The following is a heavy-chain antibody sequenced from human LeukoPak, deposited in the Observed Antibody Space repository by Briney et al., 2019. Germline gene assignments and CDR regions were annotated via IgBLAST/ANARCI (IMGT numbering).Heavy chain of an antibody. CDR2: ISWNSGSI. Sequence: GGSLRLSCAASGFTFSSYAMSWVRQAPGKGLEWVSGISWNSGSIGYADSVKGRFTISRDNAKNSLYLQMNSLRAEDTALYYCAKDRSYYYYGMDVWGQGTTVTVSS. CDR3: AKDRSYYYYGMDV. CDR1: GFTFSSYA. V-gene: IGHV3-9*01. J-gene: IGHJ6*02.